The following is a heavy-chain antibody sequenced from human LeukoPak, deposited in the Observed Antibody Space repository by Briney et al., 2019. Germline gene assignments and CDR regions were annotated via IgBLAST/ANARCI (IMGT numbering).Heavy chain of an antibody. CDR1: GYTLTELS. CDR3: ATVEVVRSYSGSYYYFDY. V-gene: IGHV1-24*01. CDR2: FDPEDGET. D-gene: IGHD1-26*01. Sequence: ASVKVSCKVSGYTLTELSMHWVRQAPGKGLEWMGGFDPEDGETIYAQKFQGRVTMTEDTSTDTAYMELSSLRSEDTAVYYCATVEVVRSYSGSYYYFDYWGQGTLVTVSS. J-gene: IGHJ4*02.